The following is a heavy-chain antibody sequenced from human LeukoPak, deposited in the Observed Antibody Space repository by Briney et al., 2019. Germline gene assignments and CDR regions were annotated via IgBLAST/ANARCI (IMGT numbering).Heavy chain of an antibody. CDR2: ISAYNGNT. CDR3: ARRPVTGYDSSGNRLYYFDY. Sequence: GASVKVSCKASGYTFTSYGISWVRQAPGQGLEWMGWISAYNGNTNYAQKLQGRVTMTTDTSTSTAYMELRSLRSDDTAVYYCARRPVTGYDSSGNRLYYFDYWGQGTLVTVSS. J-gene: IGHJ4*02. D-gene: IGHD3-22*01. V-gene: IGHV1-18*01. CDR1: GYTFTSYG.